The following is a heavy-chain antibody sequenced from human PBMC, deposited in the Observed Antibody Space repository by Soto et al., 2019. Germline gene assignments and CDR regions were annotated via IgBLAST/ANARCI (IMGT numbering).Heavy chain of an antibody. CDR1: GESISSSSYY. Sequence: PSETLSLTCIVSGESISSSSYYWGWIRQPPGTGLEWIGSIYYSGRTYYNPSFKSRVTISIDTSKNQFSLKLSSVTATDTAVYYCARQRTTVVTQAYFDHWGQGALVTVSS. V-gene: IGHV4-39*01. CDR2: IYYSGRT. J-gene: IGHJ4*02. CDR3: ARQRTTVVTQAYFDH. D-gene: IGHD2-21*02.